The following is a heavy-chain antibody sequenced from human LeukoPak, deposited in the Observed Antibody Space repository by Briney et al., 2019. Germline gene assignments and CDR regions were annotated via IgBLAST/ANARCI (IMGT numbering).Heavy chain of an antibody. Sequence: PSETLSLTCAVYGGSFSGYYWSWIRQPPGKGLEWIGEINHSGSTNYNPSLKSRVTISVDTSKNQFSLKLSSVTAADTAVYYCARAGMVRGVTGFDPWGQGTLVTVSS. D-gene: IGHD3-10*01. CDR3: ARAGMVRGVTGFDP. J-gene: IGHJ5*02. CDR2: INHSGST. CDR1: GGSFSGYY. V-gene: IGHV4-34*01.